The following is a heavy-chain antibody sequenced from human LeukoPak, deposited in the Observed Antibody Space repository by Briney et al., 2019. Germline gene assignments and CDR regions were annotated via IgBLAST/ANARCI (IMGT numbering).Heavy chain of an antibody. CDR1: GSTFSSYA. Sequence: GGSLRLSCAASGSTFSSYAMSWVRQAPGKGLEWVSAISGSGGSTYYADSVKGRFTISRDNSKNTLYLQMNSLRAEDTAVYYCAKGAYDYIEIAYFDYWGQGSLVTVSS. CDR3: AKGAYDYIEIAYFDY. CDR2: ISGSGGST. D-gene: IGHD5-12*01. V-gene: IGHV3-23*01. J-gene: IGHJ4*02.